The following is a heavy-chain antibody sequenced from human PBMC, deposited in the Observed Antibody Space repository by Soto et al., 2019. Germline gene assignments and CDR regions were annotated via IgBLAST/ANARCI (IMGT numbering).Heavy chain of an antibody. Sequence: QITLRESGPTLVQPTQTLTLTCTLSGVSLTTRGLGVGWIRQPPGKALEWLALIYLDDDKRFSPSRKSRLAITRDTSKNQVVMTMTDMAPVDTAIYYSARRHTAVVVGAPFDLWGQGSQVTVSS. D-gene: IGHD2-15*01. V-gene: IGHV2-5*02. CDR3: ARRHTAVVVGAPFDL. J-gene: IGHJ4*02. CDR1: GVSLTTRGLG. CDR2: IYLDDDK.